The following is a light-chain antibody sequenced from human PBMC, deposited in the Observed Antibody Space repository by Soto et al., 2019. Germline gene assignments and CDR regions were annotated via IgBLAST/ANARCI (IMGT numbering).Light chain of an antibody. J-gene: IGKJ5*01. V-gene: IGKV3-15*01. Sequence: EIVISQSPVTLSVSPGERATLSCRASQSVSSTLAWYQQKPGQAPRLLIYGASTRATGIPARFSGSGSGTEFTLTISSLQSEDFAVYYCQQYYDWPITFGQGTRLEIK. CDR1: QSVSST. CDR3: QQYYDWPIT. CDR2: GAS.